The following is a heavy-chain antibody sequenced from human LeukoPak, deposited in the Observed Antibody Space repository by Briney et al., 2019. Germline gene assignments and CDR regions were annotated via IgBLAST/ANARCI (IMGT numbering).Heavy chain of an antibody. V-gene: IGHV3-53*01. Sequence: GGSLRLSCVASGFIVSNNHMSWVRQAPGKGLEWVSVIYNDGSTYYADSVKGRFTISRDNAKNSLYLQMNSLRAEDTAVYYCAREGRYSGWYQNWYFDLWGRGTLVTVSS. CDR2: IYNDGST. CDR1: GFIVSNNH. CDR3: AREGRYSGWYQNWYFDL. D-gene: IGHD6-19*01. J-gene: IGHJ2*01.